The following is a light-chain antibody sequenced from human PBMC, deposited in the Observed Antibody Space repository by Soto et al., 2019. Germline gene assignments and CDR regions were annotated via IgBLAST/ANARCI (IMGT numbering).Light chain of an antibody. CDR2: GAS. Sequence: EIVLTQSPGTLSLSPGERATLSCRASQSVSSSYLAWYQQKPGQAPRLLIYGASSRATGIPDRFSGSGSGTDFTLTISRLEPEDFAVYDCQQYGSSLLEMYTFGQGTKLEIK. CDR3: QQYGSSLLEMYT. J-gene: IGKJ2*01. V-gene: IGKV3-20*01. CDR1: QSVSSSY.